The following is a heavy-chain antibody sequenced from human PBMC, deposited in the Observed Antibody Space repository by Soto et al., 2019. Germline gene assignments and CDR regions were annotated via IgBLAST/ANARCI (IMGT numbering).Heavy chain of an antibody. D-gene: IGHD1-1*01. CDR3: ERSFSSNWDFDY. CDR2: IDWDDDK. CDR1: GFSLSTSGMC. V-gene: IGHV2-70*01. Sequence: SGPTLVNPTQTLTLTCTFSGFSLSTSGMCVSWIRQPPGKALEWLGLIDWDDDKYYSTSLKTRLSISKDTSKNQVVLTMTNVDPVDTGTYYCERSFSSNWDFDYWGQGVLVTVSS. J-gene: IGHJ4*02.